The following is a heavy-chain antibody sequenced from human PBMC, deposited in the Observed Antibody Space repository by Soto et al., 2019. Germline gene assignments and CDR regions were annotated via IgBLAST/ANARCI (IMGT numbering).Heavy chain of an antibody. J-gene: IGHJ5*02. CDR2: ISSNGGST. CDR3: ARGVAIFSLGNWFDP. Sequence: GGSLRLSCAASGFTFSSYAMHWVRQAPGKGLEYVSAISSNGGSTYYANSVKGRFTISRDNSKNTMYLQMGSLRAEDMAVYYCARGVAIFSLGNWFDPWGQGTLVTVSS. CDR1: GFTFSSYA. D-gene: IGHD2-21*01. V-gene: IGHV3-64*01.